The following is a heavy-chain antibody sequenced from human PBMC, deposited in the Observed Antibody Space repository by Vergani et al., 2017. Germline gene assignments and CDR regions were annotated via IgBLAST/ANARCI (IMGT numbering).Heavy chain of an antibody. D-gene: IGHD6-13*01. V-gene: IGHV3-30*18. Sequence: QVQLVESGGGVVQPGRSLRLSCAASGFTFKSYGMHWVRQAPGKGLDWVAVISYDGSNKYYADSGKGRFTISRDNSKNTLYLQMNSLRAEDTAVYYCAKDVAAAGPYYYYYGMDVWGQGTTVTVSS. CDR3: AKDVAAAGPYYYYYGMDV. J-gene: IGHJ6*02. CDR1: GFTFKSYG. CDR2: ISYDGSNK.